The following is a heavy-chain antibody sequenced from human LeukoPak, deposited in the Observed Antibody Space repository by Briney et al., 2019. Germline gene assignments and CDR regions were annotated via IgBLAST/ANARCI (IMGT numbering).Heavy chain of an antibody. CDR1: GGSISSGGYY. V-gene: IGHV4-30-2*01. D-gene: IGHD2-2*01. CDR2: IYHSGST. J-gene: IGHJ4*02. CDR3: ARLERGYCSSTSCFDY. Sequence: PSETLSLTCTVSGGSISSGGYYWSWIRQPPGKGLEWVGYIYHSGSTYYNPSLKSRATISVDRSKKQFTRKLSSVTAADTAVYCFARLERGYCSSTSCFDYWGQGTLVTVSS.